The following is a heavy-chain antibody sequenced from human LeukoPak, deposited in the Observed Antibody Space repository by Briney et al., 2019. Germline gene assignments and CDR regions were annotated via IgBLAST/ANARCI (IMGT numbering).Heavy chain of an antibody. Sequence: ASVKVSCKASGYTFTSYDINWVRQATGQGLEWMGWMNPNSGNTGYAQKFQGRVTITRNTSISTAYMELSSLRPEDTAVYYCARVGWFGELNWFDPWGQGTLVTVSS. CDR2: MNPNSGNT. D-gene: IGHD3-10*01. J-gene: IGHJ5*02. CDR3: ARVGWFGELNWFDP. CDR1: GYTFTSYD. V-gene: IGHV1-8*03.